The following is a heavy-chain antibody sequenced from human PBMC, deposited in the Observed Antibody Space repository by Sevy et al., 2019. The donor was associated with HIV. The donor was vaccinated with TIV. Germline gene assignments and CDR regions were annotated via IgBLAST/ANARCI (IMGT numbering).Heavy chain of an antibody. CDR2: ISSSSSYI. CDR3: ARDITTYYDSSGYYPVDYYYGMDV. J-gene: IGHJ6*02. Sequence: GGSLRLSCAASGFTFSSYSMNWVRQAPGKGLEWVSSISSSSSYIYYADSVKGRFTISRDNAKNSLYLQMNSLRAEDTAVYYCARDITTYYDSSGYYPVDYYYGMDVWGQGTTVTVSS. CDR1: GFTFSSYS. D-gene: IGHD3-22*01. V-gene: IGHV3-21*01.